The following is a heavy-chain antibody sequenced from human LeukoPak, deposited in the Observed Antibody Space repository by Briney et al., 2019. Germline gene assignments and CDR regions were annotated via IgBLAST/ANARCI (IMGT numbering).Heavy chain of an antibody. V-gene: IGHV1-46*01. Sequence: ASVKVSCKASGYTFTSQYTQWVRQAPGQGLEWMGLINPRGGTTNYAQKFQGRVTLARDTSTNTVYMELSSLRSEDTAIYYCAREPHCSGGSCYFDYWGQGTLVTVSS. CDR3: AREPHCSGGSCYFDY. CDR2: INPRGGTT. CDR1: GYTFTSQY. D-gene: IGHD2-15*01. J-gene: IGHJ4*02.